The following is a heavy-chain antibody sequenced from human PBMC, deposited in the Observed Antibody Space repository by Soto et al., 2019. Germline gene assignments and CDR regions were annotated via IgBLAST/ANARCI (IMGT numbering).Heavy chain of an antibody. D-gene: IGHD3-10*01. CDR3: ASPSRLRWFGEFFY. CDR2: IYYSGST. CDR1: GGSIISSSYY. J-gene: IGHJ4*02. V-gene: IGHV4-39*01. Sequence: SETLSLTCTVSGGSIISSSYYFFCIRQPPWKGLELIGSIYYSGSTYYNPSLKSRVTISVDTSKNQFSLKLSSVTAADTAVYYCASPSRLRWFGEFFYWGQGTLVTVPS.